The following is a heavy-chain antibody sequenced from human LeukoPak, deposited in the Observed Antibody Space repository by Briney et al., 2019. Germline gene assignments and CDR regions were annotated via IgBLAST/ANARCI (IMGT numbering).Heavy chain of an antibody. Sequence: GASVKVSCKASGYTFTSYYMHWVRQAPGQGLEWMGIINPSGGSTSYAQKFQDRVTMTRDMSTSTVYMELSSLRSEDTAVYYCARVGEWLGSWGAFDIWGQGTMVTVSS. V-gene: IGHV1-46*01. CDR2: INPSGGST. CDR3: ARVGEWLGSWGAFDI. D-gene: IGHD3-9*01. CDR1: GYTFTSYY. J-gene: IGHJ3*02.